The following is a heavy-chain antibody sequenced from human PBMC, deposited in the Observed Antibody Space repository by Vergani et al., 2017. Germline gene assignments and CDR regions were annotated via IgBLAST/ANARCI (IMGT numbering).Heavy chain of an antibody. V-gene: IGHV4-61*02. CDR3: ARLNGDYMRLSEY. Sequence: QVQLHESGPGLVKPSQTLSLTCTVSGGSITSGSFYWSWIRQPAGKGLEWIGRIHSSGTTNYNPSLKSRVTISVDTSKNQFSLKLSSVTAADTAVYYCARLNGDYMRLSEYWGQGTLVAVSS. D-gene: IGHD4-17*01. CDR1: GGSITSGSFY. CDR2: IHSSGTT. J-gene: IGHJ4*02.